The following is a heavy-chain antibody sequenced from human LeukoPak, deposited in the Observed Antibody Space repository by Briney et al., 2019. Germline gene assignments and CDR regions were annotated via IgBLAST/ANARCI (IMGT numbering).Heavy chain of an antibody. J-gene: IGHJ4*02. CDR2: ISVSAGST. V-gene: IGHV3-23*01. CDR1: GFTFSTYA. CDR3: ARGALGYSGYDQTFDY. D-gene: IGHD5-12*01. Sequence: GGSLRLSCAASGFTFSTYAMSWVRQAPGKGLEWVSAISVSAGSTYYADSVKGRFTISRDVSKNTLYLQMNSLRAEDTAVYYCARGALGYSGYDQTFDYWGQGTLVTVSS.